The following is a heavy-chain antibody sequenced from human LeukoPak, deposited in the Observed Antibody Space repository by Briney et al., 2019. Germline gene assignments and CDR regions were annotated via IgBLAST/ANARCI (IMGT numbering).Heavy chain of an antibody. CDR1: GITFSSFW. V-gene: IGHV3-7*01. D-gene: IGHD6-19*01. CDR2: IKQDGSEK. CDR3: ATNSDWRSDY. J-gene: IGHJ4*02. Sequence: PGGSLRLSCAVSGITFSSFWMSWVRQAPGKGLEWVANIKQDGSEKYYVDSVKGRFTISRDNAKNSVYLQMNSLRAEDTAVYYCATNSDWRSDYWGQGTLVTVSS.